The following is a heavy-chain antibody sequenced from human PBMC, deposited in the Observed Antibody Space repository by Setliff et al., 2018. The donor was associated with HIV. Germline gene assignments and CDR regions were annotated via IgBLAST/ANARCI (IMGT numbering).Heavy chain of an antibody. J-gene: IGHJ6*02. V-gene: IGHV3-64*04. CDR2: ISSNGGST. Sequence: PGGSLRLSCSASGFTFSSYAMHWVRQAPGKGLEYVSAISSNGGSTYYADSVKGRFTISRDNSKNTLFLQMNSLRPEDTAVYYCARDCRVGWVFTYGMDVWGQGTLVTVSS. CDR3: ARDCRVGWVFTYGMDV. CDR1: GFTFSSYA. D-gene: IGHD6-13*01.